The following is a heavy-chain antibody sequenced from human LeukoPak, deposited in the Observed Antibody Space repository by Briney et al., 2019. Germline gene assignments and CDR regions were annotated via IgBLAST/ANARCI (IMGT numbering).Heavy chain of an antibody. D-gene: IGHD6-19*01. CDR1: GYTFTSYA. V-gene: IGHV1-3*01. CDR2: INAGNGNT. CDR3: ARDKWAVAGRVFDY. Sequence: ASVKVSRKASGYTFTSYAMHWVRQAPGQRLEWMGWINAGNGNTKYSRKFQGRVTITRDTSASTAYMELSSLRSEDTAVYYCARDKWAVAGRVFDYWGQGTLVTVSS. J-gene: IGHJ4*02.